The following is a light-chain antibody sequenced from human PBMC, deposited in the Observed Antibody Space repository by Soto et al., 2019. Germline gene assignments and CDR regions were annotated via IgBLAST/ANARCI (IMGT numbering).Light chain of an antibody. J-gene: IGLJ1*01. V-gene: IGLV2-14*01. CDR2: DVT. CDR3: SSYTSSSTYV. Sequence: QSVLTQPASVSGSPGQSITISCTGTSSDVGGYNYVSWYQQYPGKAPKLMIYDVTNRPSGVSNRFSGSKSGYTASLTISGLQAEDEADYYCSSYTSSSTYVFGTGTKVTVL. CDR1: SSDVGGYNY.